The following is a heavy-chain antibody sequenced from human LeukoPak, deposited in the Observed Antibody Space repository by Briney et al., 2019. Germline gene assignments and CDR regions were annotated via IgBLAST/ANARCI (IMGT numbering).Heavy chain of an antibody. Sequence: PGGSLRLSCAASGFTFSNAWMNWVRQAPGKGLEWVGHIKSKTDGGTTDYAAPVKGRFTISRDDSKNTLCLQMNSLKTEDTAVYYCTTGENSGYDYYYFDYWGQGTLVTVSS. J-gene: IGHJ4*02. CDR2: IKSKTDGGTT. D-gene: IGHD5-12*01. V-gene: IGHV3-15*07. CDR3: TTGENSGYDYYYFDY. CDR1: GFTFSNAW.